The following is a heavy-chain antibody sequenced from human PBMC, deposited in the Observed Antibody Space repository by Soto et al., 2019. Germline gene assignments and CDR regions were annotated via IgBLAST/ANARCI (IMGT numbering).Heavy chain of an antibody. D-gene: IGHD4-4*01. Sequence: PGESLKISCQASGYTFTNYWIAWVRHMPGRGLEWMGLTSPRDSDTRYNSSFEGQVTISSDRSLATAYLQWTSLKASDTAIYFCARLGSLLQPIDSWGQGTPVTVSS. CDR2: TSPRDSDT. J-gene: IGHJ5*01. CDR3: ARLGSLLQPIDS. CDR1: GYTFTNYW. V-gene: IGHV5-51*01.